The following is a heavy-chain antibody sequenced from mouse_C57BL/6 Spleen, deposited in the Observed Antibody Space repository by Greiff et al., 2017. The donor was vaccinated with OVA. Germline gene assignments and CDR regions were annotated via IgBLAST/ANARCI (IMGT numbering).Heavy chain of an antibody. CDR3: ARCPSLGYGSSYAMDY. V-gene: IGHV1-80*01. J-gene: IGHJ4*01. CDR1: GYAFSSYW. Sequence: VMLVESGAELVKPGASVKISCKASGYAFSSYWMNWVKQRPGKGLEWIGQIYPGDGDTNYNGKFKGKATLTADKSSSTAYMQLSSLTSEDSAVYFCARCPSLGYGSSYAMDYWGQGTSVTVSS. CDR2: IYPGDGDT. D-gene: IGHD1-1*01.